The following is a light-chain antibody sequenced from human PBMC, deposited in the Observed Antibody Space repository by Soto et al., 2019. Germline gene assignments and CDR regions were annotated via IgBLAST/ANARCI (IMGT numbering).Light chain of an antibody. J-gene: IGLJ3*02. CDR1: SSDVGSYNL. Sequence: QSALTQPASVSGSPGQSITISCTGTSSDVGSYNLVSWYQHHPGKAPKLMIYEGTKRPSGVYSRFSGAKSGNTASLTISGLQAGDEADYYCCSYAGSSSGVFGGGTKLTVL. CDR3: CSYAGSSSGV. V-gene: IGLV2-23*01. CDR2: EGT.